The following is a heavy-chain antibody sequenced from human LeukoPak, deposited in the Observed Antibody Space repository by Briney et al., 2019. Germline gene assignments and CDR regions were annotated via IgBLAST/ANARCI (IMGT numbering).Heavy chain of an antibody. D-gene: IGHD4-17*01. CDR3: ARGAEEDYGDSGTDAFDI. CDR2: IYYSGST. V-gene: IGHV4-39*07. Sequence: SETLSLTCTVSGGSISSSSYYWGWIRQPPGKGLEWIGSIYYSGSTYYNPSLKSRVTISVDTSKNQFSLKRSSVTAADTAVYYCARGAEEDYGDSGTDAFDIWGQGTMVTVSS. CDR1: GGSISSSSYY. J-gene: IGHJ3*02.